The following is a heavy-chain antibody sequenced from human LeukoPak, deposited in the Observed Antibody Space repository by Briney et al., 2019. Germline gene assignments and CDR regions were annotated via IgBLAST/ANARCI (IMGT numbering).Heavy chain of an antibody. CDR3: AELGITMIGGV. Sequence: GGSLRLSCAASGFTFTTYWMSWVRQAPGKGLEWVANINQDGTEKYYVDSVEGRFTISRDDAKRSLYLQMNSLRAQDTAVYYCAELGITMIGGVWGKGTTVTISS. CDR1: GFTFTTYW. V-gene: IGHV3-7*01. D-gene: IGHD3-10*02. CDR2: INQDGTEK. J-gene: IGHJ6*04.